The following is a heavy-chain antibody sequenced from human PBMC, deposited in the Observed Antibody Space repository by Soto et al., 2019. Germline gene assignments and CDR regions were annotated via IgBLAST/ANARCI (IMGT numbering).Heavy chain of an antibody. D-gene: IGHD3-10*01. J-gene: IGHJ5*02. CDR2: IYYSGST. Sequence: QVQLQESGPGLVKPSQTLSLTCTVSGGSISSGDYYWSWIRQPPGKGLEWIGYIYYSGSTYYNPSLQRRVTISVDPSKNQFSLKLSFVAAGATAGYLCARDWRGNWFDPWGQGTLVTVSS. CDR3: ARDWRGNWFDP. CDR1: GGSISSGDYY. V-gene: IGHV4-30-4*01.